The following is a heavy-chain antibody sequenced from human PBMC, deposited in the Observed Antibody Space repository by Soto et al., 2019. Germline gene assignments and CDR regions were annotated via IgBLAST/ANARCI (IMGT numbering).Heavy chain of an antibody. Sequence: QVQLVQSGAEVKKPGASVKVSCKASGYTFSSHYIHWVRQAPGQGLECMGIIDPSGGSTAYAQKCQGRLTRASDASTSRFLMGLSSLRSEDTAVYYCARGGARTDYYSSRGGERNAFDIWGQGTMVTVSS. D-gene: IGHD3-9*01. J-gene: IGHJ3*02. CDR2: IDPSGGST. CDR1: GYTFSSHY. CDR3: ARGGARTDYYSSRGGERNAFDI. V-gene: IGHV1-46*03.